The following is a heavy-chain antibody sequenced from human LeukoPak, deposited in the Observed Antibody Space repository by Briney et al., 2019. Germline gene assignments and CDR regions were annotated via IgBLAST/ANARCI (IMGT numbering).Heavy chain of an antibody. Sequence: GGSLRLSCAASGFTFSSYGMHWVRQAPGKGLELVSGINWNSDTIAYADSVKGRFTISRDNAKNYLYLQVHSLRPEDTALYYCAKDSRGYPTTSIDCWGQGTLVTVSS. D-gene: IGHD1-7*01. CDR3: AKDSRGYPTTSIDC. J-gene: IGHJ4*02. CDR2: INWNSDTI. CDR1: GFTFSSYG. V-gene: IGHV3-9*01.